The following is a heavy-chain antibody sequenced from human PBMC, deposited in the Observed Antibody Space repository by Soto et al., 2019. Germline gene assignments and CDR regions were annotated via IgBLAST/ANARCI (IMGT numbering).Heavy chain of an antibody. CDR3: ARRDYSYGMDV. CDR2: IYPGDSDT. CDR1: GYSFTSYW. Sequence: GDSLKISCKGAGYSFTSYWLGWLRQIPGKGLEWMAIIYPGDSDTRYSPSFQGQVTISADKSISTAYLQWSSLKASDTAMYYCARRDYSYGMDVWGQGTTVTVSS. V-gene: IGHV5-51*01. J-gene: IGHJ6*02.